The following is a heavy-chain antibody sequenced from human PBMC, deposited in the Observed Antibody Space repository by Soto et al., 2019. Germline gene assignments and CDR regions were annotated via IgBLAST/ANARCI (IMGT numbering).Heavy chain of an antibody. CDR2: ISYDGSNK. J-gene: IGHJ4*02. CDR3: AKDERPLWFGELDY. CDR1: GFTFSSYG. D-gene: IGHD3-10*01. Sequence: GGSLRLSCAASGFTFSSYGIHWVRQAPGKGLEWVAVISYDGSNKYYADSVKGRFTISRDNSKNTLYLQMNSLRAEDTAVYYCAKDERPLWFGELDYWGQGTLVTVSS. V-gene: IGHV3-30*18.